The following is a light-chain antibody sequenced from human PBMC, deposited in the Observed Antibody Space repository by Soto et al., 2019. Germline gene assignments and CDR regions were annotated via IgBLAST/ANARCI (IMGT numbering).Light chain of an antibody. CDR3: QQYGSSPYT. CDR1: QSVSSSY. J-gene: IGKJ2*01. Sequence: EIVLTQSPGTLSLSPGERATLSCRASQSVSSSYLAWYQQKPGQAPRLLIYGASSRATGIPDRFSGSGSGTDFTITISRLEPEDFAVYYYQQYGSSPYTFGQGTKLEIK. CDR2: GAS. V-gene: IGKV3-20*01.